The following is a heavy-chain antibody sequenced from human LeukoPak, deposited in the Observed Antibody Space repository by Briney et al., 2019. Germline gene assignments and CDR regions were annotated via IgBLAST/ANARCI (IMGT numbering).Heavy chain of an antibody. J-gene: IGHJ6*02. CDR2: IYSGGST. CDR1: GFTVSSNY. D-gene: IGHD2-15*01. Sequence: GGSLRLSCAASGFTVSSNYVSWVRQAPGKGLEWVSVIYSGGSTYYADSVKGRFTISRDNSKNTLYLQMNSLRAEDTAVYYCARDRLVVVVAATRVGNYYYGMDVWGQGTTVTVSS. CDR3: ARDRLVVVVAATRVGNYYYGMDV. V-gene: IGHV3-66*01.